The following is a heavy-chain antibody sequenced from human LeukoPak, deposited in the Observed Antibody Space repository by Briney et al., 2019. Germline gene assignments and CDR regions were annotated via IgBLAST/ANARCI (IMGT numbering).Heavy chain of an antibody. Sequence: ASVKVSCKASGYTFTGYYMHWVRQAPGQGLEWMGWINPNSGGTNYAQKFQGRVTMTRDTSISTAYMELSRLRSDDTAVYYCARDLMEWLSPNYMDVWGKGTTVTVSS. D-gene: IGHD3-3*01. J-gene: IGHJ6*03. CDR1: GYTFTGYY. CDR2: INPNSGGT. CDR3: ARDLMEWLSPNYMDV. V-gene: IGHV1-2*02.